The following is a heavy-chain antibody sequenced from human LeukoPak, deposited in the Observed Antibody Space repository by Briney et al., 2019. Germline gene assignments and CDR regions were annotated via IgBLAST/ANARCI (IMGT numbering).Heavy chain of an antibody. CDR3: AGKSLMGATHYYYYYMDV. D-gene: IGHD1-26*01. Sequence: SETLSLTCTVSGASISSTTYYWGWIRQPPGKGLEWIGSIYYGGITYYNPSLKSRVTISVDTSKNQFSLKLSSVTAADTAVYYCAGKSLMGATHYYYYYMDVWGKGTTVTISS. V-gene: IGHV4-39*07. J-gene: IGHJ6*03. CDR1: GASISSTTYY. CDR2: IYYGGIT.